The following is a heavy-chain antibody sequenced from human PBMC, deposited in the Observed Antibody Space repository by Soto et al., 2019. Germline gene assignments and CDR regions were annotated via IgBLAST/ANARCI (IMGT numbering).Heavy chain of an antibody. J-gene: IGHJ6*02. V-gene: IGHV1-69*06. Sequence: QVQLVQSGAEVKKPGSSVKVSCKASVGTFSSYAISWVRQAPGQGLEWMGGIIPIFGTANYAQKFQGRVTITADKSTSTDYMELSSLRSEDTAVYYCARDLYTGEWGRDRNYYYGMDVWGQGTTVTVSS. D-gene: IGHD7-27*01. CDR2: IIPIFGTA. CDR3: ARDLYTGEWGRDRNYYYGMDV. CDR1: VGTFSSYA.